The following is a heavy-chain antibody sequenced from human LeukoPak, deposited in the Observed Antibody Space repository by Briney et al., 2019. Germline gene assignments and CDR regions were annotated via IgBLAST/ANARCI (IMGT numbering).Heavy chain of an antibody. CDR1: GYTFTSYY. CDR3: ARDGETYYDFWSGYYRSPGDAFDI. Sequence: ASVKVSCKASGYTFTSYYMHWVRQAPGQGLEWMGIINPSGGSTSYAQKFQGRVTMTRDTSTSTVYMELSSLRSEDTAVYYCARDGETYYDFWSGYYRSPGDAFDIWGQGTMVTVSS. J-gene: IGHJ3*02. CDR2: INPSGGST. D-gene: IGHD3-3*01. V-gene: IGHV1-46*01.